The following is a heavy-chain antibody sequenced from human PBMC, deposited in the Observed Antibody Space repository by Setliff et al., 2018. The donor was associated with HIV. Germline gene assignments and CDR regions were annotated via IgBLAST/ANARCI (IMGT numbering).Heavy chain of an antibody. CDR3: ARAQMHRGVVSWSLYYFDY. CDR2: IYTSGST. Sequence: SETLSLTCTVSGGSISNYYWSWIRQPPGKGLEWIGYIYTSGSTNYNPSLKSRVTVSMDTSKNQFSLTLRSVTAADRAVYYCARAQMHRGVVSWSLYYFDYWGQGALVTVSS. CDR1: GGSISNYY. J-gene: IGHJ4*02. D-gene: IGHD3-10*01. V-gene: IGHV4-4*09.